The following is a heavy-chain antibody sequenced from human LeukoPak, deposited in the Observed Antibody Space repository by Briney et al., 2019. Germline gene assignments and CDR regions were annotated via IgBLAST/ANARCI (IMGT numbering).Heavy chain of an antibody. CDR3: WRRVATNPYFYF. V-gene: IGHV1-3*01. Sequence: ASVKVSCKASGYTFTSYAMHWVRQAPGQRLEWMGWINAGNGNTKYSQKFQGRVTITRDTSASTAYMELSSLRSEDTAVYYCWRRVATNPYFYFRGQGTLVTVSS. CDR2: INAGNGNT. J-gene: IGHJ4*02. D-gene: IGHD5-24*01. CDR1: GYTFTSYA.